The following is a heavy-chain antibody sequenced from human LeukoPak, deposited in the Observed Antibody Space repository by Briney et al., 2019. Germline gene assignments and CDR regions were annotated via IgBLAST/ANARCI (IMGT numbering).Heavy chain of an antibody. J-gene: IGHJ3*02. CDR3: ARDQVVPAAYHDAFDI. CDR2: IYYSGST. V-gene: IGHV4-39*07. Sequence: PSETLSLTCTVSGGSISSGSYYWGWIRQPPGKGLEWIGSIYYSGSTYYNPSLKSRVTISVDTSKNQFSLKLSSVTAADTAVYYCARDQVVPAAYHDAFDIWGQGTMVTVSS. D-gene: IGHD2-2*01. CDR1: GGSISSGSYY.